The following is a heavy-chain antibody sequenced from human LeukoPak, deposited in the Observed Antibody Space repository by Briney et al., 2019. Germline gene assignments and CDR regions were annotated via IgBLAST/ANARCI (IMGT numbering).Heavy chain of an antibody. V-gene: IGHV4-61*02. D-gene: IGHD2-21*02. CDR2: IYTSGST. CDR1: GGSISRGSYY. CDR3: ARVLGSSCGGDCYFDY. Sequence: SETLSLTRTVSGGSISRGSYYWSWIRQSAGKGLEWIGRIYTSGSTNYNPSLKSRVTISVDKSKNQFSLKLSSVTAADTAVYYCARVLGSSCGGDCYFDYWGQGTQVTVSS. J-gene: IGHJ4*02.